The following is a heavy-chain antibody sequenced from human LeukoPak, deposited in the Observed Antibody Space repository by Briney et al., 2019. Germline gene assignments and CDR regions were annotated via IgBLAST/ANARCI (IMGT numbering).Heavy chain of an antibody. D-gene: IGHD5-18*01. V-gene: IGHV3-23*01. Sequence: GGSLRLSCVLSGFTFSSYAMSWVRQAPGMGLEWVSSLSRSGGSTYYADSVKGRFTISRDNSKNTLYLQMNSLRVEDTAVYYCAKDPHTGYSFAYWGQGTLVTVSS. CDR3: AKDPHTGYSFAY. CDR1: GFTFSSYA. CDR2: LSRSGGST. J-gene: IGHJ4*02.